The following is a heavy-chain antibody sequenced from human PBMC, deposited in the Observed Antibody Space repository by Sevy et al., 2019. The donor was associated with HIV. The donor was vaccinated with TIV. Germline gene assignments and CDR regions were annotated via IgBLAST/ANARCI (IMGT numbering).Heavy chain of an antibody. CDR1: GFTFGDYA. V-gene: IGHV3-49*03. Sequence: QLGGSLRLSCTASGFTFGDYAMSWFRQAPGKGLEWVGFIRSKAYGGTTEYAASVKGRFTISRDDSKSIAYLQMNSLKTEDTAVYYCTREKYYYDSSGYYPGAFDIWGQGTMVTVSS. J-gene: IGHJ3*02. CDR2: IRSKAYGGTT. D-gene: IGHD3-22*01. CDR3: TREKYYYDSSGYYPGAFDI.